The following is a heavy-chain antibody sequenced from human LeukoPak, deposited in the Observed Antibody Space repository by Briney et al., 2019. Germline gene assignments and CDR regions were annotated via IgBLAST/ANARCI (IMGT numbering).Heavy chain of an antibody. J-gene: IGHJ4*02. CDR3: TYGSGSYSY. Sequence: PGGSVTLSCAASGFTFSSHSMIWLRQAPGKGVEWVSFISSSSSYIYYAGSVKGRFTISRDNAKNSLYLQMNSLRAEDTAVYYCTYGSGSYSYWGQGTLVTVSS. D-gene: IGHD3-10*01. V-gene: IGHV3-21*01. CDR2: ISSSSSYI. CDR1: GFTFSSHS.